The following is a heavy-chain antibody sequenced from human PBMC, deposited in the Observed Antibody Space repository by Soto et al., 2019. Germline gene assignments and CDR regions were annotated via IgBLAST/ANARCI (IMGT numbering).Heavy chain of an antibody. CDR3: ARGYSTGYFDY. V-gene: IGHV1-69*01. J-gene: IGHJ4*02. CDR2: IIPMFDTP. D-gene: IGHD1-20*01. Sequence: QVQLVQSGAEVKKPGSSMKVSCKTSGGTFSNYYISWVRQAPGQGLEWMGDIIPMFDTPKYAKKFQGRVTITADESTSAAYMELSSLRAEDTAVYYCARGYSTGYFDYWGQGTLITVSS. CDR1: GGTFSNYY.